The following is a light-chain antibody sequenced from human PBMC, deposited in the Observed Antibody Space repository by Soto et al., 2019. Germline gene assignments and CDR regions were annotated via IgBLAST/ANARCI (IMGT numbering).Light chain of an antibody. CDR2: DIS. CDR1: QIVSNV. CDR3: QQYYSLPLT. J-gene: IGKJ1*01. Sequence: DIQMTQSPSTLSASVGDRVTITCRASQIVSNVLAWFQQKPGRAPKLLIFDISNLGSGVPSRFSGSGSGSSKDFPLTISSLQPGDSSTYFFQQYYSLPLTFGQGTKVEIK. V-gene: IGKV1-5*01.